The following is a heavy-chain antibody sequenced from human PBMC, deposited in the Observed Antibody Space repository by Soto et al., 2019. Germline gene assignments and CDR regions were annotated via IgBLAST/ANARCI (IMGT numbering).Heavy chain of an antibody. CDR3: ARRRGVTNNRRPYYFSS. D-gene: IGHD4-17*01. J-gene: IGHJ4*02. Sequence: SETLSLTCAVSGDSISKSGYYWSWIRQNQGKALEWIGYIYYSGSTFYNPSLKSRVSISLDTSKNQLSLKLTSVTVADTAVYYCARRRGVTNNRRPYYFSSWGQGTLVTLSS. CDR2: IYYSGST. V-gene: IGHV4-31*11. CDR1: GDSISKSGYY.